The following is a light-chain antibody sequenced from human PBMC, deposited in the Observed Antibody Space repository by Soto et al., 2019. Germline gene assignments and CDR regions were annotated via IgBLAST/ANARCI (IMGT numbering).Light chain of an antibody. V-gene: IGKV3-15*01. Sequence: EITMKLSLATLSVYPGERATLSCRASQSVSSNLAWYQQKPGQAPRLLIYGASTRATGIPARFSGSGSGTEFTLTISSLQSEDFAVYYCQQDDSLPNTFGQGTRLE. CDR3: QQDDSLPNT. CDR1: QSVSSN. J-gene: IGKJ5*01. CDR2: GAS.